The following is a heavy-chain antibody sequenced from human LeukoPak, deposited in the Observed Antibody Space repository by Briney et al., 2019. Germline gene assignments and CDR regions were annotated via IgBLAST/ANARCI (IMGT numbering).Heavy chain of an antibody. J-gene: IGHJ5*02. CDR2: ISGSGGST. CDR1: GFTFTNYG. D-gene: IGHD3-10*01. CDR3: AKDYFYGSGNNCFDP. Sequence: GGTLRLSCAASGFTFTNYGMSWVRQASGKGLEWVSTISGSGGSTYYADSVKGRFTISRDNSKNTLYLQMNSLRAEDTAVYYCAKDYFYGSGNNCFDPWGQGTLVTVSS. V-gene: IGHV3-23*01.